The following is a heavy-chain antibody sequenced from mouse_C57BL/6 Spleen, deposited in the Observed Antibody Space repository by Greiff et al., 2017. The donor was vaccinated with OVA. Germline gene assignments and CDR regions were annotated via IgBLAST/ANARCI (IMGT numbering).Heavy chain of an antibody. V-gene: IGHV1-72*01. D-gene: IGHD1-1*01. CDR2: IDPNSGGT. CDR3: AREGIRYGSSYYAMDY. CDR1: GYTFTSYW. Sequence: VQLQQPGAELVKPGASVTLSCKASGYTFTSYWMHWVKQRPGRGLEWIGRIDPNSGGTTYNEKFKSKAILTVDKPSSTAYMQLSSLTSEDSAVYYCAREGIRYGSSYYAMDYWGQGTSVTVSS. J-gene: IGHJ4*01.